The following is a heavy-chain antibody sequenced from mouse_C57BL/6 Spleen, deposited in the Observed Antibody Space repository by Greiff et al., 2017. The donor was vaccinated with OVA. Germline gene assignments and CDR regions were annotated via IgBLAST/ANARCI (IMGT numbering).Heavy chain of an antibody. J-gene: IGHJ2*01. CDR1: GFTFSSYG. CDR2: ISSGGSYT. CDR3: ERGSYFGY. V-gene: IGHV5-6*01. Sequence: EVKVVESGGDLVKPGGSLKLSCAASGFTFSSYGMSWVRQTPDKKLEWVATISSGGSYTYYPASVKGRFTISRDNAKNTLYLQMSSLKSEDTAMYYCERGSYFGYWGKGTTLTVAS.